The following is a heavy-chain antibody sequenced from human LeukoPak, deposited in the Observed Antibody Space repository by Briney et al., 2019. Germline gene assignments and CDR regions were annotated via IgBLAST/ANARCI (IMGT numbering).Heavy chain of an antibody. Sequence: ASVKVSCKASGYTFISYYMHWVRQAPGQGLEWMGRIIPILGIANYAQKFQGRVTITADKSTSTAYMELSSLRSEDTAVYYCATEDYGSGSYYIIKGGVFDYWGQGTLVTVSS. V-gene: IGHV1-69*02. CDR3: ATEDYGSGSYYIIKGGVFDY. D-gene: IGHD3-10*01. CDR1: GYTFISYY. CDR2: IIPILGIA. J-gene: IGHJ4*02.